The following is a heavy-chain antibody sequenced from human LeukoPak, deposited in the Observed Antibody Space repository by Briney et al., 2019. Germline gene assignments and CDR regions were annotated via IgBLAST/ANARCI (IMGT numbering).Heavy chain of an antibody. CDR1: GGSISSYY. D-gene: IGHD5-18*01. CDR3: ARYGYSYGPTYFDY. V-gene: IGHV4-4*07. J-gene: IGHJ4*02. CDR2: IYTSGST. Sequence: SETLSLTCTVSGGSISSYYWSWIRQPAGKGLELIGRIYTSGSTNYNPSLKSRVTMSVDTSTNQFSLKLSSVTAADTAVYYCARYGYSYGPTYFDYWGQGTLVTVSS.